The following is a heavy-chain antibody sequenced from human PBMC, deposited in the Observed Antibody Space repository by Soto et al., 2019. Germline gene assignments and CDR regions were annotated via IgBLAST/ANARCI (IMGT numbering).Heavy chain of an antibody. J-gene: IGHJ5*01. CDR1: GFSFSTFE. V-gene: IGHV3-23*01. CDR2: ISNDGSRT. Sequence: EVQLLESGGGLVQPGGSLSLSCAASGFSFSTFEMSWVRQAPGRGLEWVSFISNDGSRTYYADAVKGRFTISRDNSKHTLYLQMNSLTAEDTAVYACVKGGWLDFWGQGTLVTVSS. CDR3: VKGGWLDF. D-gene: IGHD3-16*01.